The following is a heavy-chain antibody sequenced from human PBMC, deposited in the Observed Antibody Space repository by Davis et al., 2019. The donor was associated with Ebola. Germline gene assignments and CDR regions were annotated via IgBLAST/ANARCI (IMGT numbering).Heavy chain of an antibody. CDR2: IYYSGST. V-gene: IGHV4-59*08. D-gene: IGHD1/OR15-1a*01. CDR3: ARRTTAGRIYDY. J-gene: IGHJ4*02. CDR1: GGSIGSYY. Sequence: SETLSLTCTVSGGSIGSYYWSWIRQPPGKGLEWIGYIYYSGSTNYNPSLKSRVTISVDTSKNQFSLKLSSVTAADTAVYYCARRTTAGRIYDYWGQGTLVTVSS.